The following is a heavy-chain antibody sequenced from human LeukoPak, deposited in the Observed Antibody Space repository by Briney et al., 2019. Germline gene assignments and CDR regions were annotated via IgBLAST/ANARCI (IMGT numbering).Heavy chain of an antibody. J-gene: IGHJ4*02. Sequence: SENLSLNCTVSGGSISSSSYYWGWIRQPPGKGLEWIGSIYYSGSTYYNPSLKSRVTISVDTSKNQFSLKLSSVTAADTAVYYCARTLAARSPYFDYWGQGTLVTVSS. CDR1: GGSISSSSYY. CDR2: IYYSGST. CDR3: ARTLAARSPYFDY. D-gene: IGHD6-6*01. V-gene: IGHV4-39*07.